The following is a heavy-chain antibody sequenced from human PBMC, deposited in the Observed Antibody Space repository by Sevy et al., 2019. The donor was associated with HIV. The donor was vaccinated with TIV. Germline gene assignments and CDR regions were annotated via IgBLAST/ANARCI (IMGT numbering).Heavy chain of an antibody. V-gene: IGHV5-10-1*01. D-gene: IGHD3-22*01. CDR2: IDPSDSYT. J-gene: IGHJ4*02. CDR1: GYSFTSYW. CDR3: ARSNYYDSSFDY. Sequence: GESLKISCKGSGYSFTSYWISWVRQMPGKGLEWMGRIDPSDSYTNYSPSFQGHVTISAVKSISTAYLQWSSLKASDTAMYYCARSNYYDSSFDYWGQGTLVTVSS.